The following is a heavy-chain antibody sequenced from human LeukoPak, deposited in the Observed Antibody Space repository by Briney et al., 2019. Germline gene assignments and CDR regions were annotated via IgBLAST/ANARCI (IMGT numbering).Heavy chain of an antibody. CDR2: IIPIFGTA. D-gene: IGHD3-10*01. Sequence: GASVKVSCKASGGTFSSYAISWVRQAPGQGLEWMGRIIPIFGTANYAQKFQGRVTITTDESMSTAYMELSSLRSEDTAVYYCAREPYGSGSQPVDYWGQGTLVTVSS. CDR1: GGTFSSYA. J-gene: IGHJ4*02. V-gene: IGHV1-69*05. CDR3: AREPYGSGSQPVDY.